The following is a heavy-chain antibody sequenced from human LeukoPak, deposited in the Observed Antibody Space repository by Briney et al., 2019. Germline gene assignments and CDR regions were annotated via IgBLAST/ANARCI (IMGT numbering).Heavy chain of an antibody. CDR2: IYHSGNT. J-gene: IGHJ4*02. Sequence: SETLSLTCTVSGYSISSGYYWAWIRQPPGKGLQWIGNIYHSGNTYYNPSLKSRVSISVDTSKNQFSLRLTSVTAADTAVYYCAREGGGGFCSGSSCYSGFGYWGQGILVTVSS. CDR1: GYSISSGYY. V-gene: IGHV4-38-2*02. CDR3: AREGGGGFCSGSSCYSGFGY. D-gene: IGHD2-15*01.